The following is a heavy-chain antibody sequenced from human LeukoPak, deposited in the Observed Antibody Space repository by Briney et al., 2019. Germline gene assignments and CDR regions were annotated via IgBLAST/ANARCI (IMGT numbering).Heavy chain of an antibody. V-gene: IGHV3-23*01. CDR1: GFTFSSYA. CDR3: AKAIYCTNGVCYLGYFDY. Sequence: GGSLRLSCAASGFTFSSYAMGWVRQAPGKGLEWVSAISGSGGSTYYADSVKGRFTISRDNSKNTLYLQMNSLRAEDTAVYYCAKAIYCTNGVCYLGYFDYWGQGTLVTVSS. J-gene: IGHJ4*02. CDR2: ISGSGGST. D-gene: IGHD2-8*01.